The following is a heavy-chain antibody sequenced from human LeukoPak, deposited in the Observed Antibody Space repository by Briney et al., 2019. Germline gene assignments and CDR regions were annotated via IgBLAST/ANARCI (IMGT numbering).Heavy chain of an antibody. CDR2: ISGSGGIT. J-gene: IGHJ4*02. D-gene: IGHD5/OR15-5a*01. CDR1: GFAFSSYA. CDR3: AKYLVVSTPFFDY. Sequence: PSGTLTLTCAASGFAFSSYAMTWVRQAPGKGLEWVSTISGSGGITHYAGSVQGRFTISRDNSKNTLYLQMNSLRAEDTAVYYCAKYLVVSTPFFDYGGWGTLVAVSS. V-gene: IGHV3-23*01.